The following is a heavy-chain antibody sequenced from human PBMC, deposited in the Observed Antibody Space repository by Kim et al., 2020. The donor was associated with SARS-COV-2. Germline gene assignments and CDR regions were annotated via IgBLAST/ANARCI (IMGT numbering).Heavy chain of an antibody. CDR1: GFTFDDYT. CDR2: TSRDGSYT. D-gene: IGHD2-15*01. CDR3: AKDRGGCSGGSCYFDY. J-gene: IGHJ4*02. V-gene: IGHV3-43*01. Sequence: GGSLRLSCATSGFTFDDYTMHWVRQAPGNGLEWVSLTSRDGSYTYYADSVKGRFTISRDNSKNSLYLQMNSLRIEDTALYYCAKDRGGCSGGSCYFDYWGQGTLVTVSS.